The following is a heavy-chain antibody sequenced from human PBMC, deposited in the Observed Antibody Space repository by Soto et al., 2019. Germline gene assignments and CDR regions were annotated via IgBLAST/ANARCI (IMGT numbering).Heavy chain of an antibody. CDR1: GFTFSSYG. CDR2: IWHDGTNK. V-gene: IGHV3-33*01. Sequence: QVQLVESGGGVVQPGRSLRLSCAASGFTFSSYGMNWVHQAPGKGLEWVAIIWHDGTNKYYVESVKGRFTISRDNSKNTLYLQMNSLRAEDTAVYYCARDSKAAAGFYYFDYWGQGTLVTVSS. J-gene: IGHJ4*02. D-gene: IGHD6-13*01. CDR3: ARDSKAAAGFYYFDY.